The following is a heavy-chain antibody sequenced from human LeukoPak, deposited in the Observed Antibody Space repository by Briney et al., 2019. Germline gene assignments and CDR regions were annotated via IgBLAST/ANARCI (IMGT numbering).Heavy chain of an antibody. D-gene: IGHD6-13*01. Sequence: ASVKVSCTASGYTFTGYYMHWVRQAPGQGLEWMGWINPNSGGTNYAQKFQGWVTMTRDTSISTAYMELSRLRSDDTAVYYCARDLYSSSWYGNYYYGMDVWGQGTTVTVSS. CDR3: ARDLYSSSWYGNYYYGMDV. CDR1: GYTFTGYY. J-gene: IGHJ6*02. V-gene: IGHV1-2*04. CDR2: INPNSGGT.